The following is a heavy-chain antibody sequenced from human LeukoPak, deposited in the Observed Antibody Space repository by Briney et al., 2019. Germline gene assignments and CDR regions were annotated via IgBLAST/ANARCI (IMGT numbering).Heavy chain of an antibody. Sequence: SETLSLTCVVYGESFSGYYWTWIRHPPGKGLERIGYVDHTGSTNFNPSLNGRVSISRDTTKNLFSLRLRSVTAADTAVYFCARGRVSSSTWYSTYYYYFHMDVWGKGTTVTVSS. CDR3: ARGRVSSSTWYSTYYYYFHMDV. CDR1: GESFSGYY. CDR2: VDHTGST. J-gene: IGHJ6*03. V-gene: IGHV4-59*01. D-gene: IGHD1-1*01.